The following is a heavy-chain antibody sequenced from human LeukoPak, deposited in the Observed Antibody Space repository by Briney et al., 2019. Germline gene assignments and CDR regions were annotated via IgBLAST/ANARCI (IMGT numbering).Heavy chain of an antibody. J-gene: IGHJ3*02. CDR2: ISHDGSDK. CDR1: GLTLSAYG. D-gene: IGHD1-1*01. V-gene: IGHV3-30*18. CDR3: AKDDRVFWKAFDI. Sequence: GGSLRLSCAASGLTLSAYGMHWVRQAPGKGLEWVAVISHDGSDKYYADSVKGRFTISRDNSKNTLYLQMDNLEVEDTAVYFCAKDDRVFWKAFDIWGQGTMVTVSS.